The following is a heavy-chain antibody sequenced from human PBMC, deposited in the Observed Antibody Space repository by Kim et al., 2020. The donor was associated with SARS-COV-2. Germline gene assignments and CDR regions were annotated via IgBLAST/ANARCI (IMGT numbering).Heavy chain of an antibody. CDR2: INPDGSLK. V-gene: IGHV3-7*01. CDR1: GFTFGNSW. J-gene: IGHJ3*02. CDR3: ARDPAYSAFDI. Sequence: GGSLRLSCAASGFTFGNSWMAWVRQTPGKGLEWVANINPDGSLKNHVVSVEGRFTISRDNSKNAVFLQMNSLRAEDTAVYYCARDPAYSAFDIWGQGTM. D-gene: IGHD2-21*01.